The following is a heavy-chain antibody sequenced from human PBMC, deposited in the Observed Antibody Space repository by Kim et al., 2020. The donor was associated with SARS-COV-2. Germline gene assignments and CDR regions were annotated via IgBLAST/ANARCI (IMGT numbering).Heavy chain of an antibody. V-gene: IGHV4-39*01. Sequence: SETLSLTCTVSGGSISSSSYYWGWIRQPPGKGLEWIGSIYYSGSTYYNPSLKSRVTISVDTSKNQFSLKLSPVTAADTAVYYCARLSLLLTKPFDYWGQGTLVTVSS. D-gene: IGHD2-15*01. J-gene: IGHJ4*02. CDR1: GGSISSSSYY. CDR3: ARLSLLLTKPFDY. CDR2: IYYSGST.